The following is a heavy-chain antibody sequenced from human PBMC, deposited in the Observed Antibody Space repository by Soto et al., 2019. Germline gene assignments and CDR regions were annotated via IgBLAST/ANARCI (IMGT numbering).Heavy chain of an antibody. J-gene: IGHJ4*02. V-gene: IGHV4-30-4*01. Sequence: SETLSLTCTVSGGSISSGDYYWSWIRQPPGKGLEWIGYIYYSGSTYYNPSLKSRVTISVDTSKNQFSLKLSSVTAADMAVYYCAREAYCSGGSCYSEDGIYYFDYWGQGTLVTVSS. CDR3: AREAYCSGGSCYSEDGIYYFDY. CDR2: IYYSGST. CDR1: GGSISSGDYY. D-gene: IGHD2-15*01.